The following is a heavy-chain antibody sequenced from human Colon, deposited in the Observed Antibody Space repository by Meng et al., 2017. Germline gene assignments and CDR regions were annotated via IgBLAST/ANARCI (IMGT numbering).Heavy chain of an antibody. J-gene: IGHJ5*02. Sequence: VVESWGGLVQPGGSLRLSCAASGFSFSDCWMNWVRQVPGRGLEWVSRISGDGGSVAYADSVKGRFTISRDISKNTLYLQMNDLRADDTAVYYCASLSPPVTEKWIDPWGQGTLVTVSS. CDR1: GFSFSDCW. CDR3: ASLSPPVTEKWIDP. CDR2: ISGDGGSV. D-gene: IGHD4-17*01. V-gene: IGHV3-74*01.